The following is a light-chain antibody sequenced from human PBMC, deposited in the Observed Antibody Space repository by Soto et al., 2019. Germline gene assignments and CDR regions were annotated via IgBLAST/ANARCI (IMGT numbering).Light chain of an antibody. CDR1: SSDVGGYNY. V-gene: IGLV2-8*01. CDR2: EVS. J-gene: IGLJ1*01. Sequence: QLVLTRPPSASGSPGQSVTISCTGTSSDVGGYNYVSWYQQHPGKAPKLMIYEVSKRPSGVPDRFSGSKSGNTASLTVSGLQAEDEADYYCSSYAGSNNYVFGTGTKLTVL. CDR3: SSYAGSNNYV.